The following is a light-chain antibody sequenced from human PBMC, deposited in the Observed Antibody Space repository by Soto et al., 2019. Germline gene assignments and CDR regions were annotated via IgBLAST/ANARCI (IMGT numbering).Light chain of an antibody. CDR2: GAS. J-gene: IGKJ1*01. CDR1: QTVSSNY. V-gene: IGKV3-20*01. Sequence: EIVLTQSPGTLSLSPGEGATLSCWASQTVSSNYLAWYQQRPGQAPRLIIYGASSRATGIPYRFSGSGSGTDFTITIPRLEPEDFAMYYCQRYDSFRAFGQGTKVDIK. CDR3: QRYDSFRA.